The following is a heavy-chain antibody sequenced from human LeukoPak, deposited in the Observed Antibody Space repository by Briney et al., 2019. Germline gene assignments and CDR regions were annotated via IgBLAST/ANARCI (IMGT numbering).Heavy chain of an antibody. CDR3: ARGWQQQEVLDY. CDR2: ISYDGSNK. V-gene: IGHV3-30-3*01. D-gene: IGHD6-13*01. CDR1: GFTFSSYA. Sequence: PGGSLRLSCAASGFTFSSYAMHWVRQAPGKGLEWVAVISYDGSNKYYADSVKGRFTISRDNSKNTLYLQMNSLRAEDTAVYYCARGWQQQEVLDYWGQGTLVTVSS. J-gene: IGHJ4*02.